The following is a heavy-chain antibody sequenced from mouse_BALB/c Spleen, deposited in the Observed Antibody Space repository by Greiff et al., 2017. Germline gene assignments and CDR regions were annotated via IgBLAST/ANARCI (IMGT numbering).Heavy chain of an antibody. CDR1: GYAFTNYL. J-gene: IGHJ4*01. V-gene: IGHV1-54*01. CDR2: INPGSGGT. Sequence: VQLQQSGAELVRPGTSVKVSCKASGYAFTNYLIEWVKQRPGQGLEWIGVINPGSGGTNYNEKFKGKATLTADKSSSTAYMQLSSLTSDDSAVYFCARSRGYAMDYWGQGTSVTVSS. CDR3: ARSRGYAMDY.